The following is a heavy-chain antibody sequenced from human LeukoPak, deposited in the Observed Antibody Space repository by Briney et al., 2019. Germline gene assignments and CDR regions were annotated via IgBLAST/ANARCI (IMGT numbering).Heavy chain of an antibody. Sequence: GGSLRLSCAASGFTFSSYAMSWVRQAPGKGLEWVSYISSSSSTIYYADSVKGRFTISRDNAKNSLYLQMNSLRAEDTAVYYCARGVSSSSIPFSFDYWGQGTLVTVSS. V-gene: IGHV3-48*01. CDR2: ISSSSSTI. D-gene: IGHD6-6*01. J-gene: IGHJ4*02. CDR1: GFTFSSYA. CDR3: ARGVSSSSIPFSFDY.